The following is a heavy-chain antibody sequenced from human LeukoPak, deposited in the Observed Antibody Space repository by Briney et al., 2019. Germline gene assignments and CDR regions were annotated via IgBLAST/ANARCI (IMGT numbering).Heavy chain of an antibody. V-gene: IGHV1-2*02. D-gene: IGHD3-10*01. CDR2: INPNSGGT. CDR1: GYTFTGYY. J-gene: IGHJ6*02. CDR3: AREVRGSYYYYGMDV. Sequence: GASVKVSCKASGYTFTGYYMHWVRQAPGQGLEWMGWINPNSGGTNYAQKFQGRVTMTRDTSISTAYMELSRLRSDDTAMYYCAREVRGSYYYYGMDVWGQGTTVTVSS.